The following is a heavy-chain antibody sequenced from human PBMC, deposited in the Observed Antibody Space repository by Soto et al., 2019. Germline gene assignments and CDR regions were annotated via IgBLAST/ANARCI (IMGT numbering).Heavy chain of an antibody. V-gene: IGHV1-69*02. CDR1: GGTFNSYT. Sequence: QVQLVQSGAEVKKPGSSVKVSCTASGGTFNSYTINWVRQAPGQGLEWVGRVNPIVGMSNSAQKFQGRVTITADKSTGKAYMDLSSLKSDDTAVYYCATSYGSGSTHFDYWGQGTLVTVSS. CDR2: VNPIVGMS. CDR3: ATSYGSGSTHFDY. D-gene: IGHD3-10*01. J-gene: IGHJ4*02.